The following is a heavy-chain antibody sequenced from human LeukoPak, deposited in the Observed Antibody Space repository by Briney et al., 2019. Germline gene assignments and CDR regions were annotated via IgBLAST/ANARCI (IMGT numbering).Heavy chain of an antibody. V-gene: IGHV4-59*01. CDR1: GGSISSYY. CDR3: ARCGSGSYSYYGMDV. D-gene: IGHD3-10*01. CDR2: IYYSGST. Sequence: SETLSLTCAVSGGSISSYYWSWIRQPPVKGLEWIGYIYYSGSTNYNPSLKSRVTISVDTSKNQFSLKLSSVTAADTAVYYCARCGSGSYSYYGMDVWGQGTTVTVSS. J-gene: IGHJ6*02.